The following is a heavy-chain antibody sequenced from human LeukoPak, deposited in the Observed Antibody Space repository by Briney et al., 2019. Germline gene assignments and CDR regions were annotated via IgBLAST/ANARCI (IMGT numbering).Heavy chain of an antibody. D-gene: IGHD6-13*01. Sequence: PGGSLRLSCAASGFTFSSYGMHWVRQAPGKGLEWVAFIRYDGSNKYYADSVKGRFTISRDNSKNTLYLQMNSLRAVDTAVYYCAKDDVKIAAAEPLPDYWGQGTLVTVSS. CDR1: GFTFSSYG. V-gene: IGHV3-30*02. CDR3: AKDDVKIAAAEPLPDY. J-gene: IGHJ4*02. CDR2: IRYDGSNK.